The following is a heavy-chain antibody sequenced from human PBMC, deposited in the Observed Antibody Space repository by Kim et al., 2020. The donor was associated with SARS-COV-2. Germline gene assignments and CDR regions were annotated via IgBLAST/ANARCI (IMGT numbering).Heavy chain of an antibody. CDR3: TTPAVAAEKRGGRGYYYYYGMDV. Sequence: GGSLRLSCAASGFTFSNAWMSWVRQAPGKGLEWVGRIKSKTDGGTTDYSAPVKGRFTISRDDSKNTLYLQMNSLKTEDTAVYYCTTPAVAAEKRGGRGYYYYYGMDVWGQGTTVTVSS. D-gene: IGHD6-19*01. CDR2: IKSKTDGGTT. J-gene: IGHJ6*02. V-gene: IGHV3-15*01. CDR1: GFTFSNAW.